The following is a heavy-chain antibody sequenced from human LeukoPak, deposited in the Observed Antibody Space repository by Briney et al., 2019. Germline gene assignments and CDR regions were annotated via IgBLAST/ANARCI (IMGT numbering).Heavy chain of an antibody. J-gene: IGHJ4*02. D-gene: IGHD3-10*01. V-gene: IGHV3-11*01. Sequence: GGSLRLSCAASGFTFSDYYMSWIRQAPGKGLEWVSYISSSGSTIYYADSVKGRFTISRDNAKNSLYLQMNSLRAEDTAVYYCARGSGRFDALLWFGELLSNFDYWGQGTLVTVSS. CDR3: ARGSGRFDALLWFGELLSNFDY. CDR2: ISSSGSTI. CDR1: GFTFSDYY.